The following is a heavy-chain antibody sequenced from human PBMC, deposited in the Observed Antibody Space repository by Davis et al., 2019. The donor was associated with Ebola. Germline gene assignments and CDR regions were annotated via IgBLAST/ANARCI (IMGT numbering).Heavy chain of an antibody. CDR1: GNSFTNYW. D-gene: IGHD5-18*01. J-gene: IGHJ4*02. Sequence: GGSLRLSCKGSGNSFTNYWINWVRQMPGKGLEWMGRIDPSDSYTNYSPSFQGHVTISADRSISTAYLQWSSLKASDTAMYYCARHARGYSYGGPDYWGQGTLVTVSS. CDR2: IDPSDSYT. V-gene: IGHV5-10-1*01. CDR3: ARHARGYSYGGPDY.